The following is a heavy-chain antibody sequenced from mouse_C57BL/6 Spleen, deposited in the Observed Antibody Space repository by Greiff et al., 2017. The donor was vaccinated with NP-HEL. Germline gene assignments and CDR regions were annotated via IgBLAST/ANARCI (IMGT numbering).Heavy chain of an antibody. Sequence: VQLQQPGAELVMPGASVKLSCKASGYTFTSYWMHWVKQRPGQGLEWIGEIDPSDSYTNYNQKFKGKSTLTVDKSSSTAYMQLSSLTSEDSAVYYCARPYGNPWYFDVWGTGTTVTVSS. J-gene: IGHJ1*03. D-gene: IGHD2-1*01. CDR2: IDPSDSYT. CDR3: ARPYGNPWYFDV. V-gene: IGHV1-69*01. CDR1: GYTFTSYW.